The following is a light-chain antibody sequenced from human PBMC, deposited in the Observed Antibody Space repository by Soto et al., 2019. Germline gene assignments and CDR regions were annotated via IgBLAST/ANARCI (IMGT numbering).Light chain of an antibody. Sequence: EIVMTQSPATLSVSPGERATLSCRASQSVSSNLAWYQQKPGQAPRLLIYGASTSATGIPARFSGSGSGTGFTLTISSLQSEDFAVYYCQQYNNWPPTFGQGTKVEIK. CDR2: GAS. CDR1: QSVSSN. CDR3: QQYNNWPPT. J-gene: IGKJ1*01. V-gene: IGKV3-15*01.